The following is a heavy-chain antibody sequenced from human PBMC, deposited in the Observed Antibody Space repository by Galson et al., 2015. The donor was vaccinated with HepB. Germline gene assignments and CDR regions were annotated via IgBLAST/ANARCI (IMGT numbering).Heavy chain of an antibody. CDR1: GFTFSSYA. V-gene: IGHV3-23*01. CDR2: ISGSGGST. Sequence: SLRLSCAASGFTFSSYAISWVRQAPGKGLEWVSAISGSGGSTYYADSVKGRFTISRDNSKNTLYLQMNSLRAEDTAVYYCANSRRQNPTRFDYWGQGTLVTVSS. D-gene: IGHD1-14*01. CDR3: ANSRRQNPTRFDY. J-gene: IGHJ4*02.